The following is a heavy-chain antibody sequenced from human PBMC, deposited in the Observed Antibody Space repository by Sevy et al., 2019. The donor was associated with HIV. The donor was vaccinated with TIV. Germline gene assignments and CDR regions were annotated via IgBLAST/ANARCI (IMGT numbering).Heavy chain of an antibody. V-gene: IGHV4-39*01. CDR2: IYYTGIT. CDR1: GGSISSSTYY. J-gene: IGHJ5*02. Sequence: SETLSLTCTVSGGSISSSTYYWGWIRQPPGKGLEWIGSIYYTGITYYNPSLKSRVTISVDTSKNQFSLKRSSVTATDTAVYYCARAKGITGTTNYFDPWGQGTLVTVSS. D-gene: IGHD1-7*01. CDR3: ARAKGITGTTNYFDP.